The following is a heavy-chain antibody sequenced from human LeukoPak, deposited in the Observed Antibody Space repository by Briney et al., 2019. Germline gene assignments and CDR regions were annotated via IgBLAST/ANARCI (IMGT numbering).Heavy chain of an antibody. CDR3: ARGGFYCGDDCYVDY. CDR2: INRSGGT. Sequence: SETLSLTCAVYGGSLSYYYWSWIRQPPEKGLEWIGGINRSGGTNYNPSLKSRVSISVDTSKNQFSLKLSSATAADTAVYYCARGGFYCGDDCYVDYWGQGTLVTVSS. V-gene: IGHV4-34*01. J-gene: IGHJ4*02. CDR1: GGSLSYYY. D-gene: IGHD2-21*02.